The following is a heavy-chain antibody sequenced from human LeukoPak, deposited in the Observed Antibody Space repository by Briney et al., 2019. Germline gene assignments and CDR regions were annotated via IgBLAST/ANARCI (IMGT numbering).Heavy chain of an antibody. J-gene: IGHJ2*01. Sequence: GASVKVSCKASGYTFTSYYMHWVRQAPGQGLEWMGIINPSGGGTNYAQKFQGRVTISVDTSKNQFSLKLSSVTAADTAVYYCARRWRSGSYYIPNWYFDLWGRGTLVTVSS. D-gene: IGHD3-10*01. CDR2: INPSGGGT. CDR3: ARRWRSGSYYIPNWYFDL. CDR1: GYTFTSYY. V-gene: IGHV1-46*01.